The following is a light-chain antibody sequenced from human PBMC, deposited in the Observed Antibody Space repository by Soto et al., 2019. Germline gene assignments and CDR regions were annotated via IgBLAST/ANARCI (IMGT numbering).Light chain of an antibody. CDR1: QSVSSN. V-gene: IGKV3-15*01. CDR2: GAS. Sequence: EIVLTHSPATLSVSPGERATLSCRASQSVSSNLAWYQQKPGQAPRLLIYGASTRATGIPARFSGSGSGTEFTLTISSLQYGDFAVYYCQQYADWPRTFGQGTKVDIK. J-gene: IGKJ1*01. CDR3: QQYADWPRT.